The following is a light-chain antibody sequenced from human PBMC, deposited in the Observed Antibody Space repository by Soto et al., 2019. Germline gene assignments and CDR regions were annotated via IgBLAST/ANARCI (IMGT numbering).Light chain of an antibody. Sequence: QSVLTQAPSVSGAPGQRVTISCTGSSSNIGAGYNVQWYQHLPGTAPKLLIYANDNRPSGVPDRFSGSKSGTSASLAITGLQAEDEADYYCQSYDSSLSSSVFGGGTKLTVL. V-gene: IGLV1-40*01. J-gene: IGLJ2*01. CDR3: QSYDSSLSSSV. CDR1: SSNIGAGYN. CDR2: AND.